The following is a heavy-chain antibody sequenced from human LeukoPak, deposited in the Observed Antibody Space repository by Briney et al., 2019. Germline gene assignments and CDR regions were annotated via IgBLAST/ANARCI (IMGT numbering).Heavy chain of an antibody. CDR2: INSDGSWT. CDR3: VRDLGGRSGH. V-gene: IGHV3-74*01. Sequence: PGGSLRLSCAASGNYWMHWVRQAPGKGLVWVSHINSDGSWTSYANSVKGRFTISKDNAKNTLYLQMNSLRAEDTAVYYCVRDLGGRSGHWGQGTLVTVSS. J-gene: IGHJ4*02. D-gene: IGHD1-26*01. CDR1: GNYW.